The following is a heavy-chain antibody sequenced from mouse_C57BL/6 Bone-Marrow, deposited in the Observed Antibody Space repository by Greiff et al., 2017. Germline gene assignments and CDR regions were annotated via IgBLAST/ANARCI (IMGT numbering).Heavy chain of an antibody. CDR2: IDPETGGT. V-gene: IGHV1-15*01. CDR3: TRGSDGYGDWFAY. J-gene: IGHJ3*01. Sequence: VKVVESGAELVRPGASVTLSCKASGYTFTDYEMHWVKQTPVHGLEWIGAIDPETGGTAYNQKFKGKAILTADKSSSTAYMELRSLTSEDSAVYYCTRGSDGYGDWFAYWGQGTLVTVSA. CDR1: GYTFTDYE. D-gene: IGHD2-3*01.